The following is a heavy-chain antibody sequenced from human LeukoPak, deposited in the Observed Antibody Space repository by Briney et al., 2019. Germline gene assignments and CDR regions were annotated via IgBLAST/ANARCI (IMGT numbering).Heavy chain of an antibody. V-gene: IGHV4-34*01. D-gene: IGHD2-15*01. CDR2: INHSGST. CDR3: ARVDGSCSGGSCPSGNWFDP. Sequence: PSETLSLTCAVYGGSFSDYSWSWIRQPPGKGLEWIGEINHSGSTNYNPSLKSRVTISVDTSKNQFSLKLSSVTAADTAVYYCARVDGSCSGGSCPSGNWFDPWGQGTLVTVSS. CDR1: GGSFSDYS. J-gene: IGHJ5*02.